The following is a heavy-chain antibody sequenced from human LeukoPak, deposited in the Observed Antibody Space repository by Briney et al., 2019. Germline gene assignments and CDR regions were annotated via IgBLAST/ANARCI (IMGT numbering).Heavy chain of an antibody. J-gene: IGHJ4*02. Sequence: GGSMRLSCTASGFSFSGHWMHWARQLPGKGLVWVSRISPTGSTTSYADSVKGRFTVSRDNAKNTLYLQVNNLRAEGTAVYYCARGPNSNWSGLDFWGQGTLLTVSS. CDR2: ISPTGSTT. CDR1: GFSFSGHW. D-gene: IGHD6-6*01. CDR3: ARGPNSNWSGLDF. V-gene: IGHV3-74*01.